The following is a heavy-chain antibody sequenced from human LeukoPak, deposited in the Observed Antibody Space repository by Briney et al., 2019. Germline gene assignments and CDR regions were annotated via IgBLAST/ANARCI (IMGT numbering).Heavy chain of an antibody. Sequence: GGSLRLSCAASGVTFSSYWMSWVRQAPGKGLEWVANTKQDGSEKYYVDSVKGRFTISRDDSKNTLYLQMNSLRGDDTAVYYCAKDGTSYYYIYYWGQGTLVTVSS. CDR3: AKDGTSYYYIYY. CDR2: TKQDGSEK. J-gene: IGHJ4*02. V-gene: IGHV3-7*01. D-gene: IGHD2/OR15-2a*01. CDR1: GVTFSSYW.